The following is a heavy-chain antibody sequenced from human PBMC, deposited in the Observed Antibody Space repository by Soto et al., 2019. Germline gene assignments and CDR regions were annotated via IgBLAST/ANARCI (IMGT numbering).Heavy chain of an antibody. J-gene: IGHJ4*02. CDR1: GASFSGSV. Sequence: EVQLVESGGGLVQPGGSLKLSCAASGASFSGSVMHWVRQASGTGREWVGRIRTRANSYATTYGESVKGRFTISRDNSKTTASLQMNSLKPEDTAIYYSSGSSSGDDYWGQGTLVTVSS. CDR3: SGSSSGDDY. CDR2: IRTRANSYAT. V-gene: IGHV3-73*02. D-gene: IGHD3-10*01.